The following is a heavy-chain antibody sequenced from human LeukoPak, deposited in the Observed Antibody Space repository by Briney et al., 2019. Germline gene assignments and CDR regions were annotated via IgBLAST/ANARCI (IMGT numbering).Heavy chain of an antibody. Sequence: GGSLRLSCAASGFTFSSYAMSWVRQAPGKGLEWVSVIYSGGSTYYADSVKGRFTISRDNSKNTLYLQMNSLRAEDTAVYYCARDAGPDYYDTLGYFDLWGRGTLVTVSS. J-gene: IGHJ2*01. CDR2: IYSGGST. D-gene: IGHD3-22*01. V-gene: IGHV3-53*01. CDR1: GFTFSSYA. CDR3: ARDAGPDYYDTLGYFDL.